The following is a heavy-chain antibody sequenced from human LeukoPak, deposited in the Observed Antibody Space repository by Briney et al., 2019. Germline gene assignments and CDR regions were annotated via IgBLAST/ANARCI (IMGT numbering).Heavy chain of an antibody. D-gene: IGHD3-22*01. CDR3: ARCAGGTMIAEENAFDI. CDR1: GGSISSYY. V-gene: IGHV4-59*01. J-gene: IGHJ3*02. Sequence: SETLSLTCTVSGGSISSYYWSWIRQPPGKGLEWIGYIYYSGSTNYNPSLKSRVTISVDTSKNQFSLKLSSVTAADTAVYYCARCAGGTMIAEENAFDIWGQGTMVTASS. CDR2: IYYSGST.